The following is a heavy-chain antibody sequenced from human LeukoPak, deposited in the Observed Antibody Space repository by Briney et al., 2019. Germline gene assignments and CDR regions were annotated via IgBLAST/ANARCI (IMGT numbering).Heavy chain of an antibody. CDR1: GFTFSSYA. Sequence: GGSLRLSCAASGFTFSSYAMSWVRQAPGKGLEWVSAISGSGGSTYYADSVKGRFTISRDNAKNSLYLQMNSLRAEDTAVYYCARGGWLQPDAFDIWGQGTMVTVSS. V-gene: IGHV3-23*01. CDR3: ARGGWLQPDAFDI. J-gene: IGHJ3*02. D-gene: IGHD5-24*01. CDR2: ISGSGGST.